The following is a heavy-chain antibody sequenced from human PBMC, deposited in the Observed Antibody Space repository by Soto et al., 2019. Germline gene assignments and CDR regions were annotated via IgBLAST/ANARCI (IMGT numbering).Heavy chain of an antibody. CDR2: IIPIFGTP. J-gene: IGHJ6*02. CDR1: GGTFTNYA. V-gene: IGHV1-69*13. D-gene: IGHD2-2*01. Sequence: SVKVSCKASGGTFTNYALSWVRQAPGQGLEWMGGIIPIFGTPDYAQKFQGRVTITADESTRTASMELSSLRSDDTAVYYCARERSVGYCITTTCPKPFYYYAMDVWGQGTTVTVSS. CDR3: ARERSVGYCITTTCPKPFYYYAMDV.